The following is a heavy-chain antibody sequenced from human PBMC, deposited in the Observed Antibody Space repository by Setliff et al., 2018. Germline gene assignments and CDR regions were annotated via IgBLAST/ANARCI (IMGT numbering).Heavy chain of an antibody. D-gene: IGHD2-2*01. Sequence: GGSLSLSCAVSGFTVSSNYMSWGRQAPGKGLEWVSVIYSGGSTYYTDSVKGRFTISRDNSKNTLYLQMNSLRAEDTAVYYCARGIVVVPAALDVWGKGTTVTVSS. CDR1: GFTVSSNY. V-gene: IGHV3-66*02. CDR2: IYSGGST. CDR3: ARGIVVVPAALDV. J-gene: IGHJ6*04.